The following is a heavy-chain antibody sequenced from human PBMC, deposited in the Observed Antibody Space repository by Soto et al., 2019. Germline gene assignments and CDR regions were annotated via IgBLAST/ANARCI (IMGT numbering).Heavy chain of an antibody. D-gene: IGHD6-6*01. CDR1: GFTFSSYA. Sequence: GSLRLSCAASGFTFSSYAMSWVRQAPGKGLEWVSAISGSGGSTYYADSVKGRFTISRDNSKNTLYLQMNSLRAEDTAVYYCAKGSVLDYYYYMDVWGKGTTVTVSS. CDR2: ISGSGGST. J-gene: IGHJ6*03. V-gene: IGHV3-23*01. CDR3: AKGSVLDYYYYMDV.